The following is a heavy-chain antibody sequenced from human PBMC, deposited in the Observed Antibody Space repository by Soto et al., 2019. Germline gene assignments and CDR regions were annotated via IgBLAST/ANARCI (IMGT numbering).Heavy chain of an antibody. J-gene: IGHJ6*02. Sequence: QVQLQESGPGLVKPSQTLSLTCTVSGGSISSGGYYWSWIRQHPGKGLEWIGYIYYSGSTYYNPSLKSRVTITVDTSKNQFSLKLSSVTDADTAVYYCARYSSSSGVDYYYGMDVWGQGTTVTVSS. CDR1: GGSISSGGYY. V-gene: IGHV4-31*03. D-gene: IGHD6-6*01. CDR2: IYYSGST. CDR3: ARYSSSSGVDYYYGMDV.